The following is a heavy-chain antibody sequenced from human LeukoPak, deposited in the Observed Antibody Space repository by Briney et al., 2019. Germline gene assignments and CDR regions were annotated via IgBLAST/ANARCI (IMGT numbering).Heavy chain of an antibody. J-gene: IGHJ3*02. V-gene: IGHV4-59*12. Sequence: SETLSLTCTVSGGSISSYYWSWIRQPPGKRLEWIGYIYYSGSTNYNPSLKSRVTISVDTSKNQFSLRLSSVTAADTAVYFCARRVRGVNDAFNIWGQGTMVTVSS. CDR2: IYYSGST. CDR3: ARRVRGVNDAFNI. CDR1: GGSISSYY. D-gene: IGHD3-10*01.